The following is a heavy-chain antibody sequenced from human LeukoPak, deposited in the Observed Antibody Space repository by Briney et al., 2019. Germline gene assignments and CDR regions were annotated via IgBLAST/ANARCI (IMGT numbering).Heavy chain of an antibody. CDR3: AREGVAGTGLDY. CDR1: GGTFSSYA. J-gene: IGHJ4*02. D-gene: IGHD6-13*01. CDR2: IIPIFGTA. V-gene: IGHV1-69*13. Sequence: SVKVSCKASGGTFSSYAISWVRQAPGQGLEWMGGIIPIFGTANYAQKFQGRVTITADESTSTAYMELSSLRSEDTAVYYCAREGVAGTGLDYWGQGALVTVSS.